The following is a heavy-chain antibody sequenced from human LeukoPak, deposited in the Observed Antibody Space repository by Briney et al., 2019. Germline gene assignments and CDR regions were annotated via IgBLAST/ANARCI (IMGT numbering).Heavy chain of an antibody. CDR2: IYTSGST. J-gene: IGHJ4*02. CDR3: ARELTIFGVVRSFDY. V-gene: IGHV4-61*02. CDR1: GGSISSGSYY. Sequence: SETLYLTCTVSGGSISSGSYYWSWIRQPAGKGLEWIGRIYTSGSTNYNPSLKSRVTISVDTSKNQFSLKLSSVTAADTAVYYCARELTIFGVVRSFDYWGQGTLVTVSS. D-gene: IGHD3-3*01.